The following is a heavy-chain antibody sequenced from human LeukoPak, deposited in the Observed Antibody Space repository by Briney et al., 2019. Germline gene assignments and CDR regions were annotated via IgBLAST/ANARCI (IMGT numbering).Heavy chain of an antibody. V-gene: IGHV1-18*01. CDR1: GYTFTHYG. Sequence: GASVKVSCKASGYTFTHYGITWVRQAPGQGLAWMGWINTYNGDTKCAQKLQGRVTMTADTSTSTAFMELRSLRSDDSAVYYCARGIRSPLFDYWGLGTPVTVSP. J-gene: IGHJ4*02. CDR3: ARGIRSPLFDY. D-gene: IGHD3-16*01. CDR2: INTYNGDT.